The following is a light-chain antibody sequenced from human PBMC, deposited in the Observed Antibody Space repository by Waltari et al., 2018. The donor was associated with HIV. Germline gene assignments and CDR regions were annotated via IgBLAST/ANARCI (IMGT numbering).Light chain of an antibody. CDR1: HSYHH. J-gene: IGLJ2*01. V-gene: IGLV2-23*02. CDR3: CSYAGSSTLV. CDR2: DVS. Sequence: QSALTQPASVSASPGQSITIPCTGTHSYHHVTWYHHHPGKPPKLLIYDVSERPSGVSNRFSGSKSGNTASLTISGLQAEDEADYYCCSYAGSSTLVFGGGTKLTVL.